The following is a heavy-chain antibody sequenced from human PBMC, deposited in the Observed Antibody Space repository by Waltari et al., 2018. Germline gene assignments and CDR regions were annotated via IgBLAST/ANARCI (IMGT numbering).Heavy chain of an antibody. D-gene: IGHD2-15*01. Sequence: QVQLVQSGAEVKKPGASVKVSCKASGYTFTSYAMHWVRQAPGQRLEWMGWINAGNGNTKYSQKFQGRVTITADESTSTAYMELSSLRSEDTAVYYCARDRDGWQLAPNWFDPWGQGTLVTVSS. J-gene: IGHJ5*02. CDR1: GYTFTSYA. CDR2: INAGNGNT. V-gene: IGHV1-3*01. CDR3: ARDRDGWQLAPNWFDP.